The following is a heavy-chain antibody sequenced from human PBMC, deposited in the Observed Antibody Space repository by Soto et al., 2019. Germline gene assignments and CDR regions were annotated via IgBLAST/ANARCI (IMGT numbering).Heavy chain of an antibody. CDR3: AKRSVDNWFDP. V-gene: IGHV3-23*01. Sequence: PGGSLRLSCAASAFTFSSYAMSWVRQAPGKGLEWVSLISASGGSTYYADSVKGRFTISRDSSKNTLYLQMNSLRAEDTAVYYCAKRSVDNWFDPWGLGTLVTVSS. CDR2: ISASGGST. CDR1: AFTFSSYA. J-gene: IGHJ5*02.